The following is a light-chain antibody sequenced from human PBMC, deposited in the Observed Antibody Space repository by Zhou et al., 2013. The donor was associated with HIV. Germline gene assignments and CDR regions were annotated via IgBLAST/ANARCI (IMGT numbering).Light chain of an antibody. J-gene: IGKJ5*01. CDR3: MQARQSPIT. CDR2: LGS. Sequence: DIVMTQSPLSLPVTPGEPASISCRSSQSLLSGNGYNYLGWYLQKPGQSPQLLIYLGSSRASGVPDRFSGSGSGADFTLRISRVEAEDVGVYSCMQARQSPITFGQGTRLEIK. V-gene: IGKV2-28*01. CDR1: QSLLSGNGYNY.